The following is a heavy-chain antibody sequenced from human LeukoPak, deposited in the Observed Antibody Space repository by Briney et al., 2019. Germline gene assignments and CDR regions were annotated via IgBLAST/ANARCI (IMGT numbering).Heavy chain of an antibody. CDR1: GFTFDGYG. D-gene: IGHD6-19*01. Sequence: PGGSLRLSCAASGFTFDGYGMSWVRQAPGKGLEWVSGINWNGGSTGYADSVKGRFTISRDNAKNSLYLQMNSLRAEDTALYYCARVLDSSGWYAFDYWGQGTLVTVPS. CDR3: ARVLDSSGWYAFDY. V-gene: IGHV3-20*04. CDR2: INWNGGST. J-gene: IGHJ4*02.